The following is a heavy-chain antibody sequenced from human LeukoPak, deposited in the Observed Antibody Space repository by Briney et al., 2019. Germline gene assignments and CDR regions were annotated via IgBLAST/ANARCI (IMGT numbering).Heavy chain of an antibody. D-gene: IGHD3-22*01. J-gene: IGHJ4*02. Sequence: GASVKVSCKASGYTFTSYYMHWVRQAPGQGLEWMGIINPSGGSTSYAQKFQGRVTTTRDTSTSTVYMELSSLRSEDTAVYYCARDLAPPYDSSVPFDYWGQGTLVTVSS. CDR2: INPSGGST. CDR3: ARDLAPPYDSSVPFDY. CDR1: GYTFTSYY. V-gene: IGHV1-46*01.